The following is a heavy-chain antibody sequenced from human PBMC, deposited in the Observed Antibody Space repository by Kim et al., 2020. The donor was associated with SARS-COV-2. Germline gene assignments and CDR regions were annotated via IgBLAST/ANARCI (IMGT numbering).Heavy chain of an antibody. D-gene: IGHD3-10*01. CDR3: ARGGREY. V-gene: IGHV3-30*01. Sequence: DGSKKNYADSVKGRFTISRDNSKNTLYLQMNSRRAEDTAVYYCARGGREYWGQGTLVTVSS. CDR2: DGSKK. J-gene: IGHJ4*02.